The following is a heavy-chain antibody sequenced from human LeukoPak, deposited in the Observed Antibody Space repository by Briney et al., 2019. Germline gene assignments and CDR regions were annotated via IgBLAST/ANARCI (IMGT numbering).Heavy chain of an antibody. CDR1: GFTFSSYG. Sequence: AGGSLRLSCAASGFTFSSYGMHWVRQAPGKGLEWVSVIYSGGSTYYADSVKGRFTISRDNSKNTLYLQMNSLRAEDTAVYYCARGYGFHPFDYWGQGTLVTVSS. V-gene: IGHV3-66*01. J-gene: IGHJ4*02. D-gene: IGHD3-10*01. CDR3: ARGYGFHPFDY. CDR2: IYSGGST.